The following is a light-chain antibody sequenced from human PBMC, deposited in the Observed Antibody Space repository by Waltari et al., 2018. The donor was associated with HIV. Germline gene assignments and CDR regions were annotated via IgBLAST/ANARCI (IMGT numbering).Light chain of an antibody. CDR2: DDR. CDR1: NIGSES. CDR3: QVWESSSDHVV. J-gene: IGLJ2*01. V-gene: IGLV3-21*02. Sequence: SYVLTQSPSVSVALGQTASIACGGNNIGSESVHWYQQKPGQAPALVIYDDRDRPSGIPERFSGSNSGHTATLSIGRVEAGDEADYYCQVWESSSDHVVIGGGTKLTV.